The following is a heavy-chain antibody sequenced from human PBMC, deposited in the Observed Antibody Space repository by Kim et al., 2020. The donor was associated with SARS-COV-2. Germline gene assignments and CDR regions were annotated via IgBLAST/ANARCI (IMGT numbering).Heavy chain of an antibody. J-gene: IGHJ5*02. D-gene: IGHD2-15*01. CDR3: ARQPAVGYCSGGSCQPMEAWFDP. Sequence: SETLSLTCTVSGGSISSSSYYWGWIRQPPGKGLEWIGSIYYSGSTYYNPSLKSRVTIYVDTPKNQFSLKLSSVTAADTAVYYCARQPAVGYCSGGSCQPMEAWFDPWGQGTLVTVSS. CDR1: GGSISSSSYY. V-gene: IGHV4-39*01. CDR2: IYYSGST.